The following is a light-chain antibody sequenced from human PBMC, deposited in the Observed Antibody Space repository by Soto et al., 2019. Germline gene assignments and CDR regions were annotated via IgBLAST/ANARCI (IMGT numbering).Light chain of an antibody. CDR2: DAS. CDR1: QSISSGY. Sequence: EVVLTQSPGTLSLSPGDTATLSCRATQSISSGYLAWYQQKPGQAPRLLIYDASSRANGIPDRFSGIGSGADFTLTITGLEPDDFAVYYCQHYGSSTRTFGQGTKVEIK. J-gene: IGKJ1*01. CDR3: QHYGSSTRT. V-gene: IGKV3-20*01.